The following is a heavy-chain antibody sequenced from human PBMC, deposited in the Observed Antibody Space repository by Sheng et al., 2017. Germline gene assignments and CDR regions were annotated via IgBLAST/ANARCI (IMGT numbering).Heavy chain of an antibody. J-gene: IGHJ3*02. CDR2: ASGSGSII. CDR1: GFTFSSYE. CDR3: VRDGGDYLDAFDI. D-gene: IGHD4-17*01. V-gene: IGHV3-48*03. Sequence: EVQLVESGGGVGTAWRGPVRLSCVASGFTFSSYEMNWVRQAPGKGLEWVSYASGSGSIIYHADSVKGRFTMSRDNVKKALSLQMNSLRAEDTAVYYCVRDGGDYLDAFDIWGQGTMVTVSS.